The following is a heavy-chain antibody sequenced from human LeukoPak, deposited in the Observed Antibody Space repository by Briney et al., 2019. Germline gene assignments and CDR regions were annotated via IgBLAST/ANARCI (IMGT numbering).Heavy chain of an antibody. J-gene: IGHJ4*02. D-gene: IGHD6-13*01. CDR1: GFTVSSNY. V-gene: IGHV3-48*02. CDR3: ARDDFSSWYNAY. CDR2: ISSSSATI. Sequence: GGSLRLSCAASGFTVSSNYMSWVRQAPGKGLEWVAYISSSSATIHYADSVKGRFTISRDNAKNSLYLQMNSLRDEDTAIYYCARDDFSSWYNAYWGQGTLVTVSS.